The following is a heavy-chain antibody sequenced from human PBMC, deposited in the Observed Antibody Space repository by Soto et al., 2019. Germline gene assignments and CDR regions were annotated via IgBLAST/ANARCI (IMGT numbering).Heavy chain of an antibody. CDR2: ISAYNGNT. V-gene: IGHV1-18*01. Sequence: QVQLVQSGAEVKKPGASVKVSCKASGYTFTSYAISWVRQAHGQGLEWMGWISAYNGNTNYAQKLQGRVNMTTDTSTTTDYMELRSLRSDDTAVYYCARSVPPAGYWGQGTLVTVSS. CDR3: ARSVPPAGY. CDR1: GYTFTSYA. J-gene: IGHJ4*02.